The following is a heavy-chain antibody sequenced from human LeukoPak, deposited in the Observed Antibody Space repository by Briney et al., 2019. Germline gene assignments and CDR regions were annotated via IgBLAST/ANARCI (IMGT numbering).Heavy chain of an antibody. V-gene: IGHV3-23*01. CDR1: GFTFSSYA. CDR3: ARENYDSSGYPAGYFDY. Sequence: GGSLRLSCAASGFTFSSYAMSWVRQAPGKGLEWVSAISGSGGSTYYADSVKGRFTISRDNAKNSLYLQMNSLRAEDTAVYYCARENYDSSGYPAGYFDYWGQGTLVTVSS. CDR2: ISGSGGST. D-gene: IGHD3-22*01. J-gene: IGHJ4*02.